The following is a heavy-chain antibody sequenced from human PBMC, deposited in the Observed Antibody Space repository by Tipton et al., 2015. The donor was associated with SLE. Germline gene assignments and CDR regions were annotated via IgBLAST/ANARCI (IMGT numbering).Heavy chain of an antibody. D-gene: IGHD6-19*01. CDR2: ISSSGSTM. CDR3: ARVRSSSSVAGTEFDY. V-gene: IGHV3-48*01. Sequence: SLRLSCAASGFTFSPYSMTWVRQAPGKGLEWISYISSSGSTMYYADSVKGRFTISRDNAKNSLYLHMNSLRAEDTAVYCCARVRSSSSVAGTEFDYWGQGTLVTVSS. CDR1: GFTFSPYS. J-gene: IGHJ4*02.